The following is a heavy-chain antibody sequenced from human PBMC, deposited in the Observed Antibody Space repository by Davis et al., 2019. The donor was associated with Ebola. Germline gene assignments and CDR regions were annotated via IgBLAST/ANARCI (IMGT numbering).Heavy chain of an antibody. V-gene: IGHV3-53*01. Sequence: GGSLRLSCAASGFTVSSNYMSWVRQAPGKGLEWVSVIYSGGSTYYADSVKGRFTISRDNSKNTLYLQMNSLRAEDTAVYYCAKWGDFWSGDEYFQHWGQGTLVTVSS. CDR3: AKWGDFWSGDEYFQH. J-gene: IGHJ1*01. CDR2: IYSGGST. CDR1: GFTVSSNY. D-gene: IGHD3-3*01.